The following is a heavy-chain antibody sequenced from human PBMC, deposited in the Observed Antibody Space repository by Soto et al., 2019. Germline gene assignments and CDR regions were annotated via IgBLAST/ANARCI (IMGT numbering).Heavy chain of an antibody. CDR3: ARWDSNYWSLDC. CDR1: GYSFTSYC. J-gene: IGHJ4*02. D-gene: IGHD2-8*02. Sequence: PGESLKISCKGSGYSFTSYCIGWVRQMPGKGLEWMGIICPGDSHTRYSPSFQGQVTISADKSISTAYLQWSSLKASDTAMYYCARWDSNYWSLDCWGQGTLVTVSS. CDR2: ICPGDSHT. V-gene: IGHV5-51*01.